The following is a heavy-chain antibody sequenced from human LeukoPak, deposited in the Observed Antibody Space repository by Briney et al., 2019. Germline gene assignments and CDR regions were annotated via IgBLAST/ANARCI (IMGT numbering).Heavy chain of an antibody. CDR1: GGSFSGYY. Sequence: ASETLSLTCAVYGGSFSGYYWSWIRQPPGKGLEWIGEINHSGSTNYNPSLKSRVTISVDTSKNQFSLKLSSVTAADTAVYYCARDSVDTAIPFDYWGQGTLVTVSS. J-gene: IGHJ4*02. CDR2: INHSGST. D-gene: IGHD5-18*01. CDR3: ARDSVDTAIPFDY. V-gene: IGHV4-34*01.